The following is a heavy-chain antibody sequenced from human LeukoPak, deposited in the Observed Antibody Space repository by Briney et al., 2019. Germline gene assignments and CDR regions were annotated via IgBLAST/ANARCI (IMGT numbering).Heavy chain of an antibody. Sequence: GGSLRLSCAASGFTFSSYEMNWVRQAPGKGLEWVSYISSSGSTIYYADPVKGRFTISRDNAKNSLYLQMNSLRAEDTAVYYCASVGYCGGDCYSAHFDYWGQGTLVTVSS. V-gene: IGHV3-48*03. CDR2: ISSSGSTI. CDR3: ASVGYCGGDCYSAHFDY. J-gene: IGHJ4*02. CDR1: GFTFSSYE. D-gene: IGHD2-21*02.